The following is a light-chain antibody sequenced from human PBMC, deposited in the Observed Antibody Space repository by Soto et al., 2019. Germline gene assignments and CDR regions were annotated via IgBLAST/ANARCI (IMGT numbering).Light chain of an antibody. CDR3: HQYNDWPET. CDR2: GAS. Sequence: EIVMTQSPATLSVSPGERATLSCRASQSVSRNLAWYQQKPGQAPRLLIYGASTRATGIAARFSGSGSETEFTPTIISLQSEDLPVYYCHQYNDWPETFGQGTNVEMK. J-gene: IGKJ1*01. CDR1: QSVSRN. V-gene: IGKV3-15*01.